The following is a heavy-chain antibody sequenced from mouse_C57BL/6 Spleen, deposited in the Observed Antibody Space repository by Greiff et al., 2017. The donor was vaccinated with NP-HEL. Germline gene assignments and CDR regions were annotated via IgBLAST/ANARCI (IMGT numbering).Heavy chain of an antibody. Sequence: VQLQQSGAELVKPGASVKMSCKASGYTFTSYWITWVKQRPGQGLEWIGDIYPGSGSTNYNEKFKSKATLTVDTSSSTAYMQLSSLTSEDSAVYYCATSITTVPAWFADWGQGTLVTVSA. D-gene: IGHD1-1*01. V-gene: IGHV1-55*01. J-gene: IGHJ3*01. CDR1: GYTFTSYW. CDR2: IYPGSGST. CDR3: ATSITTVPAWFAD.